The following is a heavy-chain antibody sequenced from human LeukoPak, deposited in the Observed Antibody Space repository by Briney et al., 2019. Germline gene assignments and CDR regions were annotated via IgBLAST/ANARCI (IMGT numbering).Heavy chain of an antibody. Sequence: GGSLRLSCAASGFTFSSYAMSWVRQAPGKGLEWVPAISGSGGSTYYADSVKGRFTISRDNSKNTLYLQMNSLRAEDTAVYYCAKASDYYDSRPRGPFDYWGQGTLVTVSS. D-gene: IGHD3-22*01. J-gene: IGHJ4*02. V-gene: IGHV3-23*01. CDR1: GFTFSSYA. CDR2: ISGSGGST. CDR3: AKASDYYDSRPRGPFDY.